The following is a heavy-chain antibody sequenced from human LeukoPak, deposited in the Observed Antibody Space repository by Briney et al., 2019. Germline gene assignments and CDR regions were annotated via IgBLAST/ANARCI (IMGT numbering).Heavy chain of an antibody. CDR3: ARGPSGWYGDFDY. CDR1: GGSFSGYY. CDR2: IYYSGST. V-gene: IGHV4-59*01. J-gene: IGHJ4*02. D-gene: IGHD6-19*01. Sequence: PSETLSLTCAVYGGSFSGYYWSWIRQPPGKGLEWIGYIYYSGSTNYNPSLKSRVTISVDTSKNQFSLKLSSVTAADTAVYYCARGPSGWYGDFDYWGQGTLVTVSS.